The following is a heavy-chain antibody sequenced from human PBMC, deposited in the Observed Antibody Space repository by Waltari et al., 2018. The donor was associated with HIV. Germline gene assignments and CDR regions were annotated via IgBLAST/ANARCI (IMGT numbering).Heavy chain of an antibody. V-gene: IGHV3-30*18. Sequence: QVQLVESGGGVVQPGRSLRLSCAASGFTFSSYGMHWVRQAPGKGVEWGAVISYEGSNKYYADAVKGRFTISRDNSKNTLYLQMNSLRAEDTAVYYCAKDARFLDLDYYYGMDVWGQGTTVTVSS. CDR3: AKDARFLDLDYYYGMDV. CDR2: ISYEGSNK. D-gene: IGHD3-3*01. J-gene: IGHJ6*02. CDR1: GFTFSSYG.